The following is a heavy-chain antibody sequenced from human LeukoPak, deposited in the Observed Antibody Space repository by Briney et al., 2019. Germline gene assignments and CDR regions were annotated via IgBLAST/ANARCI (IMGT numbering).Heavy chain of an antibody. Sequence: SETLSLTCTVSGGSISSSSYYWGWIRQPPGKGLEWIGSIYYSGSTYYNPSLKSRVTISVDASKNQFSLKLSSVTAADTAVYYXXGHFPDKISPSGWLGAYWGQGTLVTVSS. CDR1: GGSISSSSYY. J-gene: IGHJ4*02. CDR3: XGHFPDKISPSGWLGAY. V-gene: IGHV4-39*01. D-gene: IGHD6-19*01. CDR2: IYYSGST.